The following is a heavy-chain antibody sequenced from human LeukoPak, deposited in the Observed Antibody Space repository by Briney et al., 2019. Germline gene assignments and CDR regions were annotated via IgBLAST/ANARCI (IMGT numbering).Heavy chain of an antibody. CDR3: ARSSGTYRSFDY. V-gene: IGHV4-59*01. J-gene: IGHJ4*02. CDR1: GGSISRYY. D-gene: IGHD1-26*01. CDR2: IYYSGTT. Sequence: SETLSLTYTVPGGSISRYYWSWIRQPPGKGLELIGYIYYSGTTDYNPSLKSRVTISVDTSNNQFSLKVGSVTAADTAVYYCARSSGTYRSFDYWGQGTLVTVST.